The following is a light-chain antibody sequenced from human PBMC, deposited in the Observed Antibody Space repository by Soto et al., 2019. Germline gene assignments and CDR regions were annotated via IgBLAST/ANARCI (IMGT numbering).Light chain of an antibody. CDR3: QQYYSTPRT. J-gene: IGKJ1*01. CDR1: QSVLYNSDNKNY. Sequence: DIVMTQSPDSLAVSLGERATINCKSSQSVLYNSDNKNYLAWYQQKSGQPPKLLIYWASTRESGVPDRFSGSGSGTDFTLTISSLQAEDAALYYCQQYYSTPRTFRQGTKVEIK. V-gene: IGKV4-1*01. CDR2: WAS.